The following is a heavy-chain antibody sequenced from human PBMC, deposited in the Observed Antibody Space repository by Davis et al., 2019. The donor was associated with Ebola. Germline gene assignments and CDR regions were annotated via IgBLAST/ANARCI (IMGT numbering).Heavy chain of an antibody. CDR3: ARGDYYDSSGYYLGDY. CDR2: IKTDGSST. CDR1: GFTFSNYW. D-gene: IGHD3-22*01. Sequence: GESLKISCAASGFTFSNYWMHWVRQAPGKGLVWVSRIKTDGSSTIYADSVKGRFTISRDNSKNTLYLQMNSLRAEDTAVYYCARGDYYDSSGYYLGDYWGQGTLVTVSS. J-gene: IGHJ4*02. V-gene: IGHV3-74*01.